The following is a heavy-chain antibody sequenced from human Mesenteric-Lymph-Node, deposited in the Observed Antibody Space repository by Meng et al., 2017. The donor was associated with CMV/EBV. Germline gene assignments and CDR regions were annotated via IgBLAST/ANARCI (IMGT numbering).Heavy chain of an antibody. Sequence: GGSLRLSCAASGFTVSSNYMSWVRQAPGKGLEWVSVIYSGGSTYYADSVKGRFTISRDNSKNTLYLQMNSLRAEDTAVYYCARPTLYSYGFRTDHYYGMDVWGQGTTVTVSS. CDR2: IYSGGST. CDR1: GFTVSSNY. D-gene: IGHD5-18*01. J-gene: IGHJ6*02. V-gene: IGHV3-66*02. CDR3: ARPTLYSYGFRTDHYYGMDV.